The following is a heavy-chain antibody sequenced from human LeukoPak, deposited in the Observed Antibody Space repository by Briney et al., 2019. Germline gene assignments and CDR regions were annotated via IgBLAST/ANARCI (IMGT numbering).Heavy chain of an antibody. Sequence: ASVKVSCKASGYTFTGYYMHWVRQAPGQGLEWIGWINPNSGGTNYAQKFQGRVTITRDTSISTAYIELSRLRFDATAVYYCARIRSYYDSSGYSPYWGQGNLVTVS. D-gene: IGHD3-22*01. J-gene: IGHJ4*02. V-gene: IGHV1-2*02. CDR2: INPNSGGT. CDR3: ARIRSYYDSSGYSPY. CDR1: GYTFTGYY.